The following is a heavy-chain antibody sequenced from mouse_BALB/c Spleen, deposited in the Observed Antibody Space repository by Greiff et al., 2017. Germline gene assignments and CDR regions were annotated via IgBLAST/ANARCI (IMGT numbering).Heavy chain of an antibody. CDR3: IEAWFAY. Sequence: EVQLVESGGGLVKPGGSLKLSCAASGFTFSSYTMSWVRQTPEKRLEWVATISSGGSYTYYPDSVKGRFTISRDNAKNTLYLQMSSLKSEDTAMYYCIEAWFAYWGQGTLVTVSA. CDR1: GFTFSSYT. J-gene: IGHJ3*01. V-gene: IGHV5-6-4*01. CDR2: ISSGGSYT.